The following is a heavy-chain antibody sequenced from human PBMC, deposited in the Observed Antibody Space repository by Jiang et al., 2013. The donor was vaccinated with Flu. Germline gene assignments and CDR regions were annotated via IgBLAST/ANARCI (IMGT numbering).Heavy chain of an antibody. CDR2: IDPSGGTT. Sequence: SGAEVKKPGASVTVSCKASQYTFISYHIHWVRQAPGQGPEWMGIIDPSGGTTTYAQRFEGRLTMTRDTSTSTVYMELSSLRSEDTAVYYCARDHSPISMDYYFDYWGQGTLVTVSS. V-gene: IGHV1-46*01. D-gene: IGHD2-15*01. CDR3: ARDHSPISMDYYFDY. CDR1: QYTFISYH. J-gene: IGHJ4*02.